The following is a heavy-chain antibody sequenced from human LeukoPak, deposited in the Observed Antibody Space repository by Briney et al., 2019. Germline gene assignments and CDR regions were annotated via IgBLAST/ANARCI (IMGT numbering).Heavy chain of an antibody. J-gene: IGHJ4*02. CDR3: AGVVHYYDSRPLDY. D-gene: IGHD3-22*01. CDR2: ISAYNGNT. V-gene: IGHV1-18*01. CDR1: GYTFTSYG. Sequence: ASVKVSCKASGYTFTSYGISWVRQAPGQGLEWMGWISAYNGNTNYAQKLQGRVTMTTDTSTSTAYMELRSLRSDDTAVYYCAGVVHYYDSRPLDYWGQGTLVTVSS.